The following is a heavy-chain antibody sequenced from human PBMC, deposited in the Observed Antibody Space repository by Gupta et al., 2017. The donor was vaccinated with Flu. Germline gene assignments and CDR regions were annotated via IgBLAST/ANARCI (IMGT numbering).Heavy chain of an antibody. CDR2: IIAASVNT. V-gene: IGHV1-69*01. Sequence: SWGRQAPGQGLEWMGAIIAASVNTSYAQSFQDRITLSADESANIVSMELRSLRFEDTAIYYCARLTGFTDSWGQGTLVTVSS. CDR3: ARLTGFTDS. D-gene: IGHD1-1*01. J-gene: IGHJ5*02.